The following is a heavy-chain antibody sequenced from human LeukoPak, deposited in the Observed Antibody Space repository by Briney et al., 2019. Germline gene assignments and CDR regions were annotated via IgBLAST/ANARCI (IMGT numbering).Heavy chain of an antibody. CDR3: ARDVYGSGSYYYYYGMDV. V-gene: IGHV3-11*01. CDR2: ISSSGSTI. Sequence: GGSLRLSCAASGFPFSDYYMSWIRQAPGKGLEWVSYISSSGSTIYYADSVKGRFTISRDNAKNSLYLQMNSLRAEDTAVYYCARDVYGSGSYYYYYGMDVWGQGTTVTVSS. CDR1: GFPFSDYY. J-gene: IGHJ6*02. D-gene: IGHD3-10*01.